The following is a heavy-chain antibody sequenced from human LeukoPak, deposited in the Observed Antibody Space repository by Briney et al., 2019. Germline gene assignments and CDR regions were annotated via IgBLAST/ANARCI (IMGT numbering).Heavy chain of an antibody. CDR1: GFTFSRYW. V-gene: IGHV3-7*01. J-gene: IGHJ4*02. CDR3: ALTPDYYGSGSFDY. CDR2: IKEDGSEK. D-gene: IGHD3-10*01. Sequence: PGGSLRLSCAASGFTFSRYWMSWVRQAPGKGLERVADIKEDGSEKYYVDSVKGRFTISRDNAKNSLFLQMISLRAEDTAVYYCALTPDYYGSGSFDYWGQGTLVTVSS.